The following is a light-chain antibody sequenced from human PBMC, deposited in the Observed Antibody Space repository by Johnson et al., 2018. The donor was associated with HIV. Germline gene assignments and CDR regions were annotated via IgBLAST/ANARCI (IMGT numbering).Light chain of an antibody. Sequence: QSVLTQPPSVSAAPGQKVTISCSGSSSNIGNNYVSWYQQLPGTAPKLLIYDNNKRPSGIPDRFSDSKSGTSATLGITGLQTGDEADYYCATWDSSLSAVYVFGTWTKVTVL. CDR2: DNN. V-gene: IGLV1-51*01. J-gene: IGLJ1*01. CDR3: ATWDSSLSAVYV. CDR1: SSNIGNNY.